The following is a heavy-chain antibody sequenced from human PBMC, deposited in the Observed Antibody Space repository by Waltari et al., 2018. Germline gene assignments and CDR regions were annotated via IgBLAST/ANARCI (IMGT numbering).Heavy chain of an antibody. CDR2: ISGIGGST. D-gene: IGHD6-19*01. CDR3: AKPPQYSSGWGNAFDI. CDR1: GFTFSSYA. J-gene: IGHJ3*02. V-gene: IGHV3-23*01. Sequence: EVQLLESGGGLVQPGGSLRLSCAASGFTFSSYAMSWVRQAPGNGLEWVSGISGIGGSTYYADSLKGRFTISRDNSKNTLYLQMNSLRAEDTAVYYCAKPPQYSSGWGNAFDIWGQGTMVTVSS.